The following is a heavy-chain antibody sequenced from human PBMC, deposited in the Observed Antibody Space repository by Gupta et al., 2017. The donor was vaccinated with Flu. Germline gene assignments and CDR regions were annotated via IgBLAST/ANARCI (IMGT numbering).Heavy chain of an antibody. D-gene: IGHD2-15*01. CDR1: GFTFRTYG. CDR2: ISYDGTYK. V-gene: IGHV3-30*18. CDR3: AKDQREYCSGGDCYPQIFHY. Sequence: QVRLVESGGGVVQPGRSLRLSCSVSGFTFRTYGLHWVRQAPGQGLEWVAVISYDGTYKNYADSVKGRFTISRDNSKNTLSLQMNSLRGEDTGVYYCAKDQREYCSGGDCYPQIFHYWGQGTLVTVSS. J-gene: IGHJ4*02.